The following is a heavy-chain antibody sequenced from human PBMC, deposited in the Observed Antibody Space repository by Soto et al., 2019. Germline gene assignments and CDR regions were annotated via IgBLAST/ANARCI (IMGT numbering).Heavy chain of an antibody. V-gene: IGHV3-23*01. D-gene: IGHD3-10*01. J-gene: IGHJ4*02. CDR1: GVTFSSYG. CDR3: AKWSGFGDL. Sequence: EVQLLESGGGLVQPGGSLRLSCAASGVTFSSYGITWVRQAPGKGLEWVSGVTGSTGTTHYADSVKGRFTISRDNSKNTVYLQMNSLRAEDTAVYYCAKWSGFGDLWGQGTLVTVSS. CDR2: VTGSTGTT.